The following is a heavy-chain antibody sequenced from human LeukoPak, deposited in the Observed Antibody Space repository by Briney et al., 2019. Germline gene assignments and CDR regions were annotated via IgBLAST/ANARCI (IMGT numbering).Heavy chain of an antibody. Sequence: PGGSLRLSCAASEFTFSRYAMSWVRQAPGKGLEWVSAISGSGGSTYYADSVKGRFTISRDNSKNTLYLQMNSLRAEDTAVYYCAKVSSSWYLSDYWGQGTLVTVSS. CDR2: ISGSGGST. CDR1: EFTFSRYA. D-gene: IGHD6-13*01. CDR3: AKVSSSWYLSDY. V-gene: IGHV3-23*01. J-gene: IGHJ4*02.